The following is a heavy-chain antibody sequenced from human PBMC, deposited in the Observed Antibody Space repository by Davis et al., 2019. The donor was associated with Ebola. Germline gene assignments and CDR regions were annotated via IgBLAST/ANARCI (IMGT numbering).Heavy chain of an antibody. Sequence: GESLKISCAASGFTFSSYWMHWVRQAPGKGLVWVSRINSDGSSTSYADSVKGRFTTSRDNAKNTLYLQMNSLRAEDTAVYYCAKGLGASDWYAFDYWGQRALVTVSS. V-gene: IGHV3-74*01. CDR2: INSDGSST. D-gene: IGHD6-19*01. J-gene: IGHJ4*02. CDR1: GFTFSSYW. CDR3: AKGLGASDWYAFDY.